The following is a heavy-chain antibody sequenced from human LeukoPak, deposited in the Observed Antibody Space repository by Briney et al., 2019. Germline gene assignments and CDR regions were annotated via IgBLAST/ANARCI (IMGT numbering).Heavy chain of an antibody. D-gene: IGHD1-14*01. J-gene: IGHJ4*02. V-gene: IGHV3-48*03. CDR1: GFTFSSYE. Sequence: GGSLRLSCAASGFTFSSYEMNWVRQAPGKGLEWVSYISSSGSTIYYADSVKGRFTISRDNAKNSLYLQMNSLRAEDTAVYYCARDLNKRTGYEVDYWGQGTLVTVSS. CDR2: ISSSGSTI. CDR3: ARDLNKRTGYEVDY.